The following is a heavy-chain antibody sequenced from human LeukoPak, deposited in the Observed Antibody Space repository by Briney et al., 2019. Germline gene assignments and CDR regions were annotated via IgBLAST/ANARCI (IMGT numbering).Heavy chain of an antibody. CDR2: FYVGGAT. CDR1: GFSVTNNY. Sequence: PGGSLRLSCAVSGFSVTNNYMSWVRQAPGKGLEWVSVFYVGGATYYADSVKGRFTISRDNSENTLYLQMKSLRAEDTAVYHCARGDGYNFFDYWGQGTLVTVSS. D-gene: IGHD5-24*01. V-gene: IGHV3-53*01. CDR3: ARGDGYNFFDY. J-gene: IGHJ4*02.